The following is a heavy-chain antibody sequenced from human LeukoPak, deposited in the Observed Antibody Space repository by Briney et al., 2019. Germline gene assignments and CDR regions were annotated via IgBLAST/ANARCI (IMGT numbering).Heavy chain of an antibody. J-gene: IGHJ6*02. V-gene: IGHV3-74*01. CDR2: INGDGSST. Sequence: GGSLRLSCAASGFTFTGYWMHWVRHVPGKGLVWVARINGDGSSTRHADSMKGRFTISRDDSKNTLFLQMNNLRAEDTAVYYCARGGGPFYYYGLDVWGQGTTVTVSS. CDR1: GFTFTGYW. D-gene: IGHD3-16*01. CDR3: ARGGGPFYYYGLDV.